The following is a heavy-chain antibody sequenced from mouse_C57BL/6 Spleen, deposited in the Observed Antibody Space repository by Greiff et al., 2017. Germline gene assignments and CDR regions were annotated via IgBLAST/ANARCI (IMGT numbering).Heavy chain of an antibody. J-gene: IGHJ2*01. CDR1: GYTFTSYT. Sequence: VQLQQSGAELVRPGASVKMSCKASGYTFTSYTMHWVKQRPGPGLEWIGYINPSSGYTKYNQKFKDKATVTADKSSSTAYMQLSSLTSEDSAVYYCARSDYDVLDYWGQGTTLTVSS. CDR2: INPSSGYT. D-gene: IGHD2-4*01. V-gene: IGHV1-4*01. CDR3: ARSDYDVLDY.